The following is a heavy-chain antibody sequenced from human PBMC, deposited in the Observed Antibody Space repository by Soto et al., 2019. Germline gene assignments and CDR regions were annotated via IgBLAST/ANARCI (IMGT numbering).Heavy chain of an antibody. CDR1: GFSFSKFV. Sequence: EVELLESGGGLVQPGGSLRLSCAASGFSFSKFVMSWVRQTPGKGLQWVSRIRGSGDRTSYADSVKGRFTVSRDKSTVTMFRRMRSVNATAAGLHYGAWPFVARDYVDLWGKGTMVPVSS. CDR3: AWPFVARDYVDL. V-gene: IGHV3-23*01. J-gene: IGHJ3*01. D-gene: IGHD3-16*01. CDR2: IRGSGDRT.